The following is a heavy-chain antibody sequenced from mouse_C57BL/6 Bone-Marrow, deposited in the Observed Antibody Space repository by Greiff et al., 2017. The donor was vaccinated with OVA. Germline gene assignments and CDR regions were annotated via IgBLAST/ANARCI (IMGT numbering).Heavy chain of an antibody. CDR3: ARDYGSSDWYFDV. V-gene: IGHV1-59*01. CDR2: IDPSDSYT. D-gene: IGHD1-1*01. CDR1: GYTFTSYW. J-gene: IGHJ1*03. Sequence: QVQLQQPGAELVRPGTSVKLSCKASGYTFTSYWMHWVKQRPGQGLEWIGEIDPSDSYTNYNQKFKGKATLTVDTSSSTAYMQLSSLTSEDSAVYYCARDYGSSDWYFDVWGTGTTVTVSS.